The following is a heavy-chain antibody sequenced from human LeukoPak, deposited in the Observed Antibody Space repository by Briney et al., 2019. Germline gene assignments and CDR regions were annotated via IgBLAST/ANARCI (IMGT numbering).Heavy chain of an antibody. D-gene: IGHD3-22*01. Sequence: GGSLRLSCAASGFTFSSYSMNWVRQAPGKGLEWVSYISSSSSTIHYADSVKGRFTISRDNAKNSLYLQMNSLRAEDTAVYYCARVIYDSSGYYSDAFDIWGQGTMVTVSS. V-gene: IGHV3-48*01. CDR3: ARVIYDSSGYYSDAFDI. J-gene: IGHJ3*02. CDR1: GFTFSSYS. CDR2: ISSSSSTI.